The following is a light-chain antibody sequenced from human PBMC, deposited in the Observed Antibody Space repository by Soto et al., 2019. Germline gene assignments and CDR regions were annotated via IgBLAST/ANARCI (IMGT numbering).Light chain of an antibody. V-gene: IGKV3-20*01. Sequence: EIVLTQSPGTLSLSPGERATLSCRASQSVSSYLAWYQQKPGQAPRLLIFGAFSMASGMPDRFSGSGSGTDFTLTISRLEPEDFAVYYCQQYGSSPVTFGQGTKVEIK. J-gene: IGKJ1*01. CDR1: QSVSSY. CDR2: GAF. CDR3: QQYGSSPVT.